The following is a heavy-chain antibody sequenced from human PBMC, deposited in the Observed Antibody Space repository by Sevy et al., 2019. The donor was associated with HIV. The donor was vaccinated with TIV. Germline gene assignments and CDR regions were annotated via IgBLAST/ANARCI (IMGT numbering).Heavy chain of an antibody. D-gene: IGHD2-2*01. V-gene: IGHV5-51*01. J-gene: IGHJ4*02. Sequence: GESLKISCKGSGYTFTNYWIGWVRQMPGKGLEWRGIIYPGDSETRYTPSFQGQVTTPADKSISTAYLQWSSLKASDTAMYYCARYPIVVVPAAEYYFDYWGQGTLVTVSS. CDR3: ARYPIVVVPAAEYYFDY. CDR2: IYPGDSET. CDR1: GYTFTNYW.